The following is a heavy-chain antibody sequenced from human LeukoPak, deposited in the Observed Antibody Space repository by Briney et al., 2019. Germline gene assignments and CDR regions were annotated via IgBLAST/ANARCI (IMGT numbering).Heavy chain of an antibody. CDR1: GFTFSSYG. CDR2: IRYDGSNK. V-gene: IGHV3-30*02. Sequence: GGSLRLSCAASGFTFSSYGMHWVRQAPGKGLEWVAFIRYDGSNKYYADSVKGRFTISRDNFKNTLYLQMNSLTPEDTAVYYCAKDLMRDRWFGESWGQGTLVTVSS. D-gene: IGHD3-10*01. J-gene: IGHJ5*02. CDR3: AKDLMRDRWFGES.